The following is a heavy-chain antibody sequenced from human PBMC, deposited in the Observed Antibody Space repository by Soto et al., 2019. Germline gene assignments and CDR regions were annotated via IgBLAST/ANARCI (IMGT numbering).Heavy chain of an antibody. CDR1: GGSISSYY. CDR3: ARDLYGSGRGEYNWFDP. V-gene: IGHV4-59*01. Sequence: SETLSLTCTVSGGSISSYYWSWIRQPPGKGLEWIGYIYYSGSTNYNPSLKSRVTISVDTSKNQFSLKLSSVTAADTAVYYCARDLYGSGRGEYNWFDPWGQGTLVTVSS. J-gene: IGHJ5*02. D-gene: IGHD3-10*01. CDR2: IYYSGST.